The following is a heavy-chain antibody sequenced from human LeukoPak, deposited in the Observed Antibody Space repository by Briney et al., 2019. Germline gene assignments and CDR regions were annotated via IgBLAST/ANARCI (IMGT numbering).Heavy chain of an antibody. Sequence: PSETLSLTCTVSGVSISSSNSYWGWIRQPPGKGLEWIGEINHSGSTNYNPSLKSRVTISVDTSKNQFSLKLSSVTAANTAVYYCARWHYYDSSGYSSVPYFDYWGQGTLVTVSS. CDR1: GVSISSSNSY. D-gene: IGHD3-22*01. CDR2: INHSGST. V-gene: IGHV4-39*07. J-gene: IGHJ4*02. CDR3: ARWHYYDSSGYSSVPYFDY.